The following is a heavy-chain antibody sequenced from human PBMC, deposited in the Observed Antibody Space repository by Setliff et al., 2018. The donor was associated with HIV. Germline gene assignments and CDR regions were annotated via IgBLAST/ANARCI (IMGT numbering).Heavy chain of an antibody. CDR2: IIPIFGSA. CDR3: ASKGDYYTSKTLDS. CDR1: GGTFSNYG. V-gene: IGHV1-69*13. J-gene: IGHJ4*02. Sequence: SVKVSCKASGGTFSNYGFAWVRQAPGQGLEWMGGIIPIFGSADYAQKFQGRVTISADESTSTVYLELSSLTSDDTAMYYCASKGDYYTSKTLDSWGQGTLVTVS. D-gene: IGHD3-10*01.